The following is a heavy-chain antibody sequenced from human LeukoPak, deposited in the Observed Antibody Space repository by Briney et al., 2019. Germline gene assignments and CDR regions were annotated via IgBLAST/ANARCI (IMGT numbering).Heavy chain of an antibody. J-gene: IGHJ3*02. CDR3: ARFVGSSWLAFDI. CDR1: GDSVRSGSNY. D-gene: IGHD2-15*01. CDR2: FHYSGRT. Sequence: SETLSLTCTVSGDSVRSGSNYWGWFRLPPGKGLEWIGYFHYSGRTTYNPSLKSRVSISVDTSKNQFSLRLSSVTAADTAVYYCARFVGSSWLAFDIWGQGTMVTVSS. V-gene: IGHV4-61*01.